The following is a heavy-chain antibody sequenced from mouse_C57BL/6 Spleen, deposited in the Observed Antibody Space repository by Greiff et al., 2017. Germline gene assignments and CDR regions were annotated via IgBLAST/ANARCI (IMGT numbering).Heavy chain of an antibody. CDR3: ARRVYYYCFDY. CDR2: IDPSDSST. J-gene: IGHJ2*01. V-gene: IGHV1-69*01. D-gene: IGHD1-1*01. Sequence: VQLQQPGAELVMPGASVKLSCKASGYTFTSYWMHWVKQRPGQGLEWIGEIDPSDSSTNYNQKFKGKSTLTVDKSSHTASMQLSSLTSEDSAVYYCARRVYYYCFDYWGQGTTLTVSS. CDR1: GYTFTSYW.